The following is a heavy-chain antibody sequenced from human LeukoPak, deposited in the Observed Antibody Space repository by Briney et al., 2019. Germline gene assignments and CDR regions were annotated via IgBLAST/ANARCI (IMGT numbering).Heavy chain of an antibody. CDR1: GYTFSSYG. J-gene: IGHJ4*02. CDR2: INPNSGGT. V-gene: IGHV1-2*06. Sequence: GASVKVSCKASGYTFSSYGISWVRQAPGQGLEWMGRINPNSGGTNYAQKFQGRVTMTRDTSISTAYMELSRLRSDDTAVYYCARDDGLRTYYYDSSGYWFLDYWGQGTLVTVSS. CDR3: ARDDGLRTYYYDSSGYWFLDY. D-gene: IGHD3-22*01.